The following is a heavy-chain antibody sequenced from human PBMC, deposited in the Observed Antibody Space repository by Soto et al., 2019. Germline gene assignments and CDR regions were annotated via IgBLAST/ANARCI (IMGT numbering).Heavy chain of an antibody. CDR1: GFTFSSYA. CDR3: AKDGRTVVVPAAMPEDFDY. CDR2: ISGSGGST. V-gene: IGHV3-23*01. Sequence: GGSLRLSCAASGFTFSSYAMSWVRQAPGKGLEWVSAISGSGGSTYYADSVKGRFTISRDNSKNTLYLQMNSLRAEDTAVYYCAKDGRTVVVPAAMPEDFDYWGQGTLVTVSS. J-gene: IGHJ4*02. D-gene: IGHD2-2*01.